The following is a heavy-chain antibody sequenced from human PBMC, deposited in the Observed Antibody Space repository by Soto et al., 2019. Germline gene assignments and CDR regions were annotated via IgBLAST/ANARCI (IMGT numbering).Heavy chain of an antibody. D-gene: IGHD1-20*01. Sequence: QVQVVQSGAEEKKPGASVKVSCKASGYPFTSYAIHWVRQSPGQRLEWMGWINAGNGNTKYSQKFQGRVTITRDTSASTAYMELSSLRSEDTAVYYCARGINLPTPLDYWGQGTLVTVSS. CDR3: ARGINLPTPLDY. V-gene: IGHV1-3*05. CDR2: INAGNGNT. J-gene: IGHJ4*02. CDR1: GYPFTSYA.